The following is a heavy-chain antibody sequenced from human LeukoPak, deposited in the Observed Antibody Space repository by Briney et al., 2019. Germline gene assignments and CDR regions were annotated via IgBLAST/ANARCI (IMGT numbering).Heavy chain of an antibody. V-gene: IGHV3-23*01. Sequence: GGSLRLSCAASGFTFSSYAMSWVRQAPGKGLEWVAAISGSGGSTYYADSGRFTISRDNSKNTLYLQMNSLRAEDTAVYYCAKNLGTGGTGLRGAFDIWGQGAMVTVSS. CDR2: ISGSGGST. CDR3: AKNLGTGGTGLRGAFDI. J-gene: IGHJ3*02. D-gene: IGHD3/OR15-3a*01. CDR1: GFTFSSYA.